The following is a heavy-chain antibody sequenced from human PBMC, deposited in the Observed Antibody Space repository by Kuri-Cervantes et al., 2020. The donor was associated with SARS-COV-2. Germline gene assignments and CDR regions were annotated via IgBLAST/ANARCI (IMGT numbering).Heavy chain of an antibody. V-gene: IGHV4-4*07. J-gene: IGHJ5*02. D-gene: IGHD2-15*01. CDR1: GGSISGYY. CDR2: VHTSGST. CDR3: ARGSCASVSCWAGHWFDP. Sequence: SETLSLTCTVSGGSISGYYWNWIRQPAGKGLEWIGRVHTSGSTNYNPSLKSRVTMSVDTSRNQLSLKLNSLAAADTAVYYCARGSCASVSCWAGHWFDPWGQGTLVTVSS.